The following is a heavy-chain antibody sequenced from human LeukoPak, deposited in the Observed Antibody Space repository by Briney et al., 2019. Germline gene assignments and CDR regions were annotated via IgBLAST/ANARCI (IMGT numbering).Heavy chain of an antibody. D-gene: IGHD3-10*01. V-gene: IGHV3-64*01. CDR3: ARGAASGGYDY. Sequence: GGSLRLSCAASGFIFSDYDVHWVRQAPGKGLEFVSAITSNGGRTFYANSVKGRFTISRDNSKNALYLQMDSLRADDMAVYYCARGAASGGYDYWGQGALVTSPQ. J-gene: IGHJ4*02. CDR2: ITSNGGRT. CDR1: GFIFSDYD.